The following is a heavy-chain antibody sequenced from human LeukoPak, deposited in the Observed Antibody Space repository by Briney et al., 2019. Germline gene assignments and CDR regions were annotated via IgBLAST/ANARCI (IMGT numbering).Heavy chain of an antibody. Sequence: AGGSLRLSCAASGFTFSVAAMTWVRQAPGKGLECVGRIKSKTDGGTTDYAAPVKGRITISRDDTQKTLYLQMNSLKTEDTAVYYCTTQRLSIGNYYDPHIGYWGQGTLVTVSS. J-gene: IGHJ4*02. CDR1: GFTFSVAA. V-gene: IGHV3-15*01. D-gene: IGHD1-26*01. CDR2: IKSKTDGGTT. CDR3: TTQRLSIGNYYDPHIGY.